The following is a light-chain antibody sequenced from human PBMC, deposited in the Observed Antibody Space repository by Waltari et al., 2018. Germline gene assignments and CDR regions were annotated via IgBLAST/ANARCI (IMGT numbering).Light chain of an antibody. Sequence: YGLTQPPSVSVAPGETASISCGGNDIGSQTVTWYQQKPGQAPVLVVDDETDRPSGMPERFSGSNSGNTATLTITRVEAGDEADYYCQVWEDSSDHPGVFGGGTKLTVL. CDR2: DET. CDR1: DIGSQT. J-gene: IGLJ3*02. V-gene: IGLV3-21*02. CDR3: QVWEDSSDHPGV.